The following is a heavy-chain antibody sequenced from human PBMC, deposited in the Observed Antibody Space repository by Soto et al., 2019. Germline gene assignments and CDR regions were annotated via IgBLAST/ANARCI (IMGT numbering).Heavy chain of an antibody. V-gene: IGHV3-48*01. CDR3: AREGPRIFDYYYMDV. Sequence: GGSLRLSCAASGFTFTSYSMNWFRQAPGKGLEWVSYISCTSAATYYADSVKGRFTISRDNGKNSLYLQMNGLRAEDTAVYYCAREGPRIFDYYYMDVWGKGTTVTVSS. CDR1: GFTFTSYS. J-gene: IGHJ6*03. D-gene: IGHD1-20*01. CDR2: ISCTSAAT.